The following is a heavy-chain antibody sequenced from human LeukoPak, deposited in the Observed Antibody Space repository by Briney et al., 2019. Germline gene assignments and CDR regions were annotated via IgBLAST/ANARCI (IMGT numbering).Heavy chain of an antibody. CDR1: GFTFDDYA. D-gene: IGHD3-3*01. Sequence: AGGSLRLSCAASGFTFDDYAMHWVRQAPGKGLEWVSGISWNSGSIGYADSVKGRFTISRDNAKNSLYLQMNSLRAEDMALYYCANAASSDDFWSGYYTPSDAFDIWGQGTMVTVSS. CDR2: ISWNSGSI. J-gene: IGHJ3*02. V-gene: IGHV3-9*03. CDR3: ANAASSDDFWSGYYTPSDAFDI.